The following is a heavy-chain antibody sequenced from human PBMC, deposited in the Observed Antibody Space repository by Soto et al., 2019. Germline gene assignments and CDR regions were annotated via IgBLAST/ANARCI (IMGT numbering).Heavy chain of an antibody. D-gene: IGHD5-18*01. CDR1: GFTFSSYS. Sequence: EVQLVESGGGLVKPGGSLRLSCAASGFTFSSYSMNWVRQAPGKGLEWVSSISSSSSYIYYAASVKGRFTISRDNAKNSLYLLMSSLRAEDAAVYYCARDQPGYSYGYGLGYWGQGTRVTVSS. V-gene: IGHV3-21*01. CDR2: ISSSSSYI. CDR3: ARDQPGYSYGYGLGY. J-gene: IGHJ4*02.